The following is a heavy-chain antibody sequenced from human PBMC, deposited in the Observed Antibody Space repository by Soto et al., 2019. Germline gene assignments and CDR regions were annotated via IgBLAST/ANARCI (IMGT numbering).Heavy chain of an antibody. Sequence: ASVKVSCKTSGYTFTGYYVHWVRQAPGQGLEWMGWINPNSGDTYLAQRFQGRVTMNRDTSIGTAYMELRGLTSDDTAEYYCAKGGAIVAAGTRVYLYNAMDVWGQGTTVTVSS. J-gene: IGHJ6*02. V-gene: IGHV1-2*02. CDR1: GYTFTGYY. CDR2: INPNSGDT. D-gene: IGHD1-26*01. CDR3: AKGGAIVAAGTRVYLYNAMDV.